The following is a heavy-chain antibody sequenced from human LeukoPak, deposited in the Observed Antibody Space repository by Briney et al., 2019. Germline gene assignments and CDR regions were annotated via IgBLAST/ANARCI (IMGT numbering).Heavy chain of an antibody. CDR1: GGSFSGYY. J-gene: IGHJ4*02. CDR3: ARLVAYYGSGSPGDY. V-gene: IGHV4-34*01. D-gene: IGHD3-10*01. Sequence: KPSETLSLTCAVYGGSFSGYYWSWIRQPPGKGLEWIGEINHSGSTNYNPSLKSRVTKSVDTSKNQFSLKLSSVTAADTAVYYCARLVAYYGSGSPGDYWGQGTLVTVSS. CDR2: INHSGST.